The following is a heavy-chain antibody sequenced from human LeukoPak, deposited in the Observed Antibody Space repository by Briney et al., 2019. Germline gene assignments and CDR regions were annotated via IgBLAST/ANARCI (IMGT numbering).Heavy chain of an antibody. CDR3: ATGGGLAVSHI. CDR2: VYQSGST. D-gene: IGHD5/OR15-5a*01. J-gene: IGHJ4*02. CDR1: GGSISGSNYY. Sequence: PSETLSLTCTVSGGSISGSNYYWGWIRQPPGKGLEWIGSVYQSGSTYYNPSLKSRVTIYGDTSKNQFSLKLSSVTAADTAVYFCATGGGLAVSHIWGQETLGTVSS. V-gene: IGHV4-39*01.